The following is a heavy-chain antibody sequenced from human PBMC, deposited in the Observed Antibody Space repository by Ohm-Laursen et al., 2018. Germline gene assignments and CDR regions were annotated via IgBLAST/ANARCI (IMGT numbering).Heavy chain of an antibody. CDR2: LYYSGTT. Sequence: SDTLSLTCDVSGLSISNSNWWGWTRQPPGKGLEWVGYLYYSGTTYYNPSLKSRVTMSVDTSKNQFSVKLTSVTAVDTAVYYCATSPHDIMSSKDYWGQGTLVTVSS. D-gene: IGHD3-9*01. CDR3: ATSPHDIMSSKDY. CDR1: GLSISNSNW. J-gene: IGHJ4*02. V-gene: IGHV4-28*01.